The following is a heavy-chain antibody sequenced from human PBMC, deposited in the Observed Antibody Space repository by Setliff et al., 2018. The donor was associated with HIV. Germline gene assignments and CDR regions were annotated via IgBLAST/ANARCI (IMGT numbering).Heavy chain of an antibody. CDR3: AKCLFWSGPGVDY. J-gene: IGHJ4*02. V-gene: IGHV3-48*04. CDR2: ISSSSKTI. CDR1: GVAFRSHS. Sequence: GGSLRLSCVTSGVAFRSHSMNWVRQAPGKGLEWVAYISSSSKTILYADSVRGRFTISRDNSQNSLYLQMSSLRVEDTAVYYCAKCLFWSGPGVDYWGQGTLVTVSS. D-gene: IGHD3-3*01.